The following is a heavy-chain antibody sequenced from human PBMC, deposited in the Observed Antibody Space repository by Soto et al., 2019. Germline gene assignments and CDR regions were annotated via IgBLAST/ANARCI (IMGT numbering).Heavy chain of an antibody. D-gene: IGHD3-22*01. CDR1: GFTFDDYA. Sequence: EVQLVDSGGGLVQPGRSLRLSCAASGFTFDDYAMHWVRQAPGKGLEWVSGISWNSGSIGYADSVKGRFTISRDNAKNSLYLQMNSLRAEDTALYYCAKAVRGYYLDYWGQGTLVTVSS. V-gene: IGHV3-9*01. CDR3: AKAVRGYYLDY. J-gene: IGHJ4*02. CDR2: ISWNSGSI.